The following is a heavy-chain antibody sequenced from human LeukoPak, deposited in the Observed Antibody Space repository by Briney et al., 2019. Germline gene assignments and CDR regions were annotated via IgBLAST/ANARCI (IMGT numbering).Heavy chain of an antibody. D-gene: IGHD3-16*01. Sequence: SETLSLTCTVSGGSISSGSYYWSWIRQPAGKGLEWIGRIYTSGSTNYNPSLKSRVTISVDTSKNQFSLKLSSVTAADTAVYYCARSRDYDYVWGSSGPFDYWGQGTLVTVSS. V-gene: IGHV4-61*02. CDR2: IYTSGST. CDR1: GGSISSGSYY. CDR3: ARSRDYDYVWGSSGPFDY. J-gene: IGHJ4*02.